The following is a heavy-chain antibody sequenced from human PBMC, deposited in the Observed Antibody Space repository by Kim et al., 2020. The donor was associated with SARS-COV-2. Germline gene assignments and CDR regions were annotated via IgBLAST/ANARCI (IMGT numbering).Heavy chain of an antibody. Sequence: GGSLRLSCAASGFTFDDYGMSWVRQAPGKGLEWVSGINWNGGSTGYADSVKGRFTISRDNAKNSLYLQMNSLRAEDTALYYCARVSRYYDSSGYSNYFDYWGQGTLVTVSS. CDR1: GFTFDDYG. CDR2: INWNGGST. V-gene: IGHV3-20*04. D-gene: IGHD3-22*01. CDR3: ARVSRYYDSSGYSNYFDY. J-gene: IGHJ4*02.